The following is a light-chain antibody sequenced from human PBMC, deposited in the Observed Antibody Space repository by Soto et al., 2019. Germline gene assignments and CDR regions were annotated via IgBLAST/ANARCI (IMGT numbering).Light chain of an antibody. Sequence: EIVMTQSPATLSVSPGERATVAWRASQSVSSNLAWYQQKPGQAPRLLIYGASTRATGIPARFSGSGSGTEFTLTISSLQSEDFAVYYCQQYNNWPRWTFGQGTKVDI. CDR3: QQYNNWPRWT. CDR1: QSVSSN. J-gene: IGKJ1*01. V-gene: IGKV3-15*01. CDR2: GAS.